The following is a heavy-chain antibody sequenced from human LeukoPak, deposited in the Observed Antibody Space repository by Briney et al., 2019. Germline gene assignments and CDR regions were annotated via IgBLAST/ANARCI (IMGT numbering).Heavy chain of an antibody. CDR2: ISGSSSNT. CDR1: GYTFMSHG. D-gene: IGHD2-2*01. CDR3: ARGVYCSSTSCPFDY. V-gene: IGHV1-18*01. Sequence: GASVKVSCKAYGYTFMSHGISWVRQAPGQGLEWMGWISGSSSNTNYAQRLQGRVTMATDTSTTTAYMELSRLRSDDTAVYYCARGVYCSSTSCPFDYWGQGTLVTVSS. J-gene: IGHJ4*02.